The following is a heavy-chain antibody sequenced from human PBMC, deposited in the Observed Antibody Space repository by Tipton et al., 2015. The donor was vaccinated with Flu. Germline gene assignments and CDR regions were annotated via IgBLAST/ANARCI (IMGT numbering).Heavy chain of an antibody. D-gene: IGHD1-26*01. CDR3: ARLPTRSYCPDY. CDR2: IHRSGSP. V-gene: IGHV4-38-2*01. CDR1: GDSMGSGYF. Sequence: GLVKPSDTLSLTCSVSGDSMGSGYFWGWIRQPPGQGLEWIGNIHRSGSPYYNPSLKSRVTMSVDTSRNYFSLKLYSVTAADTAVYYCARLPTRSYCPDYWGQGTLVTVSS. J-gene: IGHJ4*02.